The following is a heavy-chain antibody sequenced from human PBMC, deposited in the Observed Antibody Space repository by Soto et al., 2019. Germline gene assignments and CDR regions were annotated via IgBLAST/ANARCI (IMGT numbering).Heavy chain of an antibody. CDR3: TTDHYYYDSSGYMGAFDI. CDR2: ISYDESNK. Sequence: GGSLRLSCAASGFTFSSYGMHWVRQAPGKGLEWVAVISYDESNKYYADSVKGRFTISRDNSKNTLYLQMNSLKTEDTAVYYCTTDHYYYDSSGYMGAFDIWGQGTMVTVSS. V-gene: IGHV3-30*03. CDR1: GFTFSSYG. J-gene: IGHJ3*02. D-gene: IGHD3-22*01.